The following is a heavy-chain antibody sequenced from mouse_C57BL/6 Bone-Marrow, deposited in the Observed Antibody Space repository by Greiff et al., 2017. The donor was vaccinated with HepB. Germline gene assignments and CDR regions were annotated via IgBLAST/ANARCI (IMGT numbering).Heavy chain of an antibody. D-gene: IGHD1-1*01. Sequence: VKLSCKASGYTFTSYGISWVKQRTGQGLEWIGEIYPRSGNTYYNEKFKGKATLTADKSSSTAYMELRSLTSEDSAVYFCASYGSSYVTHWYFDVWGTGTTVTVSS. V-gene: IGHV1-81*01. CDR2: IYPRSGNT. CDR3: ASYGSSYVTHWYFDV. CDR1: GYTFTSYG. J-gene: IGHJ1*03.